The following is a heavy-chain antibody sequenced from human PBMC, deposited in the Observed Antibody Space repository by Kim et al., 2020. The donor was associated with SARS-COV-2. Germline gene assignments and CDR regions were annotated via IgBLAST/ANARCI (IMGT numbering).Heavy chain of an antibody. CDR2: INTNTGNQ. Sequence: ASVNVSCKASGYTFTSYALNWVRQAPGQGLEWMGWINTNTGNQTHPQGFTGRFVFSLDTTVSTAYLQISSQKAEDTAVYYCARGGIAAPGTAMNYYYYYGMDVWGQGTTVTVSS. D-gene: IGHD6-13*01. CDR1: GYTFTSYA. V-gene: IGHV7-4-1*02. J-gene: IGHJ6*02. CDR3: ARGGIAAPGTAMNYYYYYGMDV.